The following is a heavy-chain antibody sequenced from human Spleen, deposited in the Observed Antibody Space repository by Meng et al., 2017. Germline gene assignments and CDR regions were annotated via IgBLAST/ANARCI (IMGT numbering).Heavy chain of an antibody. Sequence: SETLSLTCIVSGYSISSGSYWGWVRQPPGKGLEWIGSIYYSGSTYYNPSLKSRVTISVDTSKNQFSLKLSSVTAADTAVYYCARAKPNYGDAYFDYWGQGTLVTVSS. D-gene: IGHD4-17*01. CDR1: GYSISSGSY. CDR3: ARAKPNYGDAYFDY. J-gene: IGHJ4*02. V-gene: IGHV4-38-2*02. CDR2: IYYSGST.